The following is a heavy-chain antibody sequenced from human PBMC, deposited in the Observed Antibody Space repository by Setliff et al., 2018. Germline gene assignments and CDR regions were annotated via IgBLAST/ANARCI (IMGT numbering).Heavy chain of an antibody. D-gene: IGHD3-3*01. Sequence: ASVKVSCKASGYTFTSYDINWVRQATGQGLEWMGWMNPNSGHTGYAQKFQDRVTITRNTSISTAYMELSSLRSEDTAVYYCARGRRGNYDFWSGYSNLFDPWGQGTLVTVSS. V-gene: IGHV1-8*03. CDR2: MNPNSGHT. CDR1: GYTFTSYD. J-gene: IGHJ5*02. CDR3: ARGRRGNYDFWSGYSNLFDP.